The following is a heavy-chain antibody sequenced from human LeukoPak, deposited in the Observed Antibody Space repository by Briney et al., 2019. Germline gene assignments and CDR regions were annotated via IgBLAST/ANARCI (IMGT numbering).Heavy chain of an antibody. Sequence: GGSLRLSCAASGFTFSSYAMHWVRQAPGKGLERVAVISYDGSNKYYADSVKGRFTISRDNSKNTLYLQMNSLRAEDTAVYYCARDPDDYVWGSYRYSRRLDYWGQGTLVTVSS. J-gene: IGHJ4*02. CDR3: ARDPDDYVWGSYRYSRRLDY. CDR1: GFTFSSYA. D-gene: IGHD3-16*02. V-gene: IGHV3-30-3*01. CDR2: ISYDGSNK.